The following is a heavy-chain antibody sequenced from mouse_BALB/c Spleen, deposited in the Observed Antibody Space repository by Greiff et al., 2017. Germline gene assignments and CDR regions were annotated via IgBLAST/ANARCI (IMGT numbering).Heavy chain of an antibody. CDR1: GFSFSSYT. CDR3: GGNEGLRTWFAY. Sequence: DVKLVESGGGLVQPGGSLKLSCAASGFSFSSYTMSWVRQTPEKRLEWVAYISNGGGSTYYPDTVKGRFIISRDNAKNTQYLQMSSLKSEDAAMYYCGGNEGLRTWFAYWGQGTLVTVSA. CDR2: ISNGGGST. V-gene: IGHV5-12-2*01. J-gene: IGHJ3*01. D-gene: IGHD2-4*01.